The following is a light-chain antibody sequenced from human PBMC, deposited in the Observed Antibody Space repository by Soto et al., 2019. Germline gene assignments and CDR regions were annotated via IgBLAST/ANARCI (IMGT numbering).Light chain of an antibody. J-gene: IGKJ1*01. CDR2: NAS. CDR1: QTVGSY. CDR3: QQRSNWPLPWT. V-gene: IGKV3-11*01. Sequence: EIVLTQSPATLSLSPGERATLSCRASQTVGSYLAWYQQKPVQVPRLLIYNASTRATGIPARFSGSGSGADFTLTISSLEPEDFAVYYCQQRSNWPLPWTFGQGAKVEIK.